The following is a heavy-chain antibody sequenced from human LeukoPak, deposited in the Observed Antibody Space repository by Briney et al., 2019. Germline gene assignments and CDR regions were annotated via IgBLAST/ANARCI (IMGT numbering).Heavy chain of an antibody. CDR2: ISAYNGNT. J-gene: IGHJ4*02. Sequence: EASVKVSCKASGYTFTNYAISWVRQAPGQGLEWMGWISAYNGNTNYAQNLQGRVTMTTDTSTSTAYMELRSLRSDDTAVYYCARVPPYYDFWSGYGFVDYWGQGTLVTVST. CDR3: ARVPPYYDFWSGYGFVDY. CDR1: GYTFTNYA. D-gene: IGHD3-3*01. V-gene: IGHV1-18*01.